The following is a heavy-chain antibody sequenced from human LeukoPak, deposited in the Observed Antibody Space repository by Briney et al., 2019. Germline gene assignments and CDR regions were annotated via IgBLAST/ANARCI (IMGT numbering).Heavy chain of an antibody. CDR2: IYTSGST. J-gene: IGHJ4*02. CDR1: GGSISRGDYS. CDR3: ARASRFLEWSFDY. D-gene: IGHD3-3*01. V-gene: IGHV4-61*02. Sequence: SETLSLTCTVSGGSISRGDYSWSWIRQPAGKGLEWIGRIYTSGSTNYNPSLKSRVTMSVDTSKNQFSLKLSSVTAADTAVYYCARASRFLEWSFDYWGQGTLVTVSS.